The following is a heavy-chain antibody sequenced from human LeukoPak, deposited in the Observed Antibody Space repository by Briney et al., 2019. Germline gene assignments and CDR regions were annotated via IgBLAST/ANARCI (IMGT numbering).Heavy chain of an antibody. CDR3: ARESGVDGDDY. CDR2: MNPNSSNT. CDR1: GYIFTNND. D-gene: IGHD3-10*01. J-gene: IGHJ4*02. Sequence: ASVKVSCKASGYIFTNNDINWVRQATGQGLEWMGWMNPNSSNTGYAQKLQGRVTMTTDTSTSTAYMELRSLRSDDTAVYYCARESGVDGDDYWGQGTLVTVSS. V-gene: IGHV1-8*01.